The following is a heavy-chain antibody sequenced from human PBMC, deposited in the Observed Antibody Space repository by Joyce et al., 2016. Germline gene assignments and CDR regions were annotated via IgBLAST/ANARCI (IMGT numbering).Heavy chain of an antibody. CDR2: LRSSSSYI. CDR3: ARSSYTNGIFDY. CDR1: GFQFRSYS. J-gene: IGHJ4*02. D-gene: IGHD2-8*01. V-gene: IGHV3-21*01. Sequence: EVQLVESGGGRVKPGGSLSLSCAASGFQFRSYSRSWVRQAPGKGRECVSSLRSSSSYIKYTDSWKGRFTIARDNAKNSLYLQMNSLRVEDTAGYYCARSSYTNGIFDYWGQGTLVTVAS.